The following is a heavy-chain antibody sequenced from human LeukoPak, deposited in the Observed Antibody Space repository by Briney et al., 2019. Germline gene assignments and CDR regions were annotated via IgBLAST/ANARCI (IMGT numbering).Heavy chain of an antibody. CDR3: AKSGGSGTYPNWFDP. Sequence: GGSLRLSCAASVFTFSNSAMNWVRQAPGKGLEWVSTISSGGAGTYYADSVKGRFSISRDNSKNTLYLQMNSLRAEDTAVYYCAKSGGSGTYPNWFDPWGQGTLVTVSS. V-gene: IGHV3-23*01. CDR2: ISSGGAGT. J-gene: IGHJ5*02. CDR1: VFTFSNSA. D-gene: IGHD3-10*01.